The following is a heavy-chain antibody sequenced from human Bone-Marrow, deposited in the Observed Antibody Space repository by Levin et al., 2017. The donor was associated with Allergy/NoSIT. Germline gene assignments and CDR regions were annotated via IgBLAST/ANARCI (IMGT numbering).Heavy chain of an antibody. CDR1: GFSYGDYA. CDR3: VNDAVPNSVVVGNAFDV. J-gene: IGHJ3*01. CDR2: ISGSGIGK. V-gene: IGHV3-23*01. Sequence: GGSLRLSCVGSGFSYGDYAMTWVRQAPGKGLEWVSTISGSGIGKYYSDSMRGRSTISRDTSKRTMSLQMNGLRPDDTGVYFCVNDAVPNSVVVGNAFDVWGQGTTVTVSP. D-gene: IGHD2-21*01.